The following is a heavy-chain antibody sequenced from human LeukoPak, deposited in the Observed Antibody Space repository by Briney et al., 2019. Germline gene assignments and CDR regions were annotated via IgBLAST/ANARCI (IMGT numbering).Heavy chain of an antibody. Sequence: ASVKVSCKASGYTFTSYDINWVRQATGQGLEWMGIINPSGGSTSYAQKFQGRVTMTRDTSTSTVYMELSSLRSEDTAVYYCATGEYCSGGSCYSSADGMDVWGQGATVTVSS. J-gene: IGHJ6*02. CDR1: GYTFTSYD. CDR3: ATGEYCSGGSCYSSADGMDV. V-gene: IGHV1-46*03. D-gene: IGHD2-15*01. CDR2: INPSGGST.